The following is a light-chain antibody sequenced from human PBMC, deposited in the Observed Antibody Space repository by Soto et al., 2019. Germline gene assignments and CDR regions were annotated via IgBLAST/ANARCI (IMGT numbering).Light chain of an antibody. J-gene: IGLJ1*01. CDR2: INSDGSH. CDR1: SGHSSYA. V-gene: IGLV4-69*01. CDR3: QTWGTGIRV. Sequence: QAVVTQSPSASASLGASVKFICTLSSGHSSYAIAWHQQQPEQGPRYLMKINSDGSHSKGDGIPDRFSGSSSGAERYLTISSLQSEDEAYYSCQTWGTGIRVFGTGTKLTVL.